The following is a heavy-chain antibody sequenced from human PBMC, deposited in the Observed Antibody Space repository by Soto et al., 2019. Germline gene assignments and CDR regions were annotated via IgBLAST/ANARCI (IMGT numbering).Heavy chain of an antibody. CDR2: IYYSGST. D-gene: IGHD1-1*01. V-gene: IGHV4-31*03. Sequence: QVQLQESGPGLVKPSQTLSLTCTVSGGSISSGGYYWSWIRQHPGKGLEWIGYIYYSGSTYYNPSRKSRVTISVDTSKNQFSLKLSSVTAADTAVYCCARSRQLVPRFDYWGQGTLVTVSS. J-gene: IGHJ4*02. CDR3: ARSRQLVPRFDY. CDR1: GGSISSGGYY.